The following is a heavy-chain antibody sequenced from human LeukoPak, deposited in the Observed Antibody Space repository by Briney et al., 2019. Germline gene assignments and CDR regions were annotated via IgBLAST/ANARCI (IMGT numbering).Heavy chain of an antibody. J-gene: IGHJ5*02. CDR3: ASLDPRIAAAGNNWFDP. CDR1: GYTFTSYD. D-gene: IGHD6-13*01. Sequence: ASVKVSCKASGYTFTSYDINWVRQATGQGLEWMGLMNPNSGNTGYAQKFQGRVTMTRNTSISTAYMELSSLRSEDTAVYYCASLDPRIAAAGNNWFDPWGQGTLVTVSS. CDR2: MNPNSGNT. V-gene: IGHV1-8*01.